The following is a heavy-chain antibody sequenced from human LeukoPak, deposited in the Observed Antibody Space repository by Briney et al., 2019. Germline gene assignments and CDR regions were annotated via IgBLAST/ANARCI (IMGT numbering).Heavy chain of an antibody. D-gene: IGHD3-10*01. J-gene: IGHJ4*02. CDR2: ISWNSGSI. V-gene: IGHV3-9*01. CDR1: GFTFDDYA. Sequence: GRSLRLSCAASGFTFDDYAMHWVRQAPGKGLEWVSGISWNSGSIGYADSVKGRFTISRDNAKNSLYLQMNSLRAEDTAVYYCARGRSGSGYYFDYWGQGTLVTVSS. CDR3: ARGRSGSGYYFDY.